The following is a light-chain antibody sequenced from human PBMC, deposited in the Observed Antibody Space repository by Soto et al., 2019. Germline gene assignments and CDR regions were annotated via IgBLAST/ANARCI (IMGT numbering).Light chain of an antibody. CDR2: KAS. CDR1: QSIRSW. V-gene: IGKV1-5*03. J-gene: IGKJ1*01. CDR3: QQYNSYAWT. Sequence: DIQMTQSPSTLSASVGDRVTITCRASQSIRSWLAWYQQKPGKAPKLLIYKASSLESGVTSRFSGSGSGTEFTLTISRLQPDDFATYYWQQYNSYAWTFGQGTKVEIK.